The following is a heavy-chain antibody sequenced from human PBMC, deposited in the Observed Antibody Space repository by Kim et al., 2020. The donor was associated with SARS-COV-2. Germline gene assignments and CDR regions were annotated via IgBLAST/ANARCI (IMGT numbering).Heavy chain of an antibody. Sequence: GGSLRLSCVGSGFDFSDYAMNWVRLTPGKGLEWVSSLSHEGIGSYYADSVKGRFTMSRDNSGNTVFLHMDSLRDEDTAIYFCAKDRLRRVFFGEPHFDHWGRGTRVTVSS. CDR2: LSHEGIGS. V-gene: IGHV3-23*01. CDR1: GFDFSDYA. CDR3: AKDRLRRVFFGEPHFDH. J-gene: IGHJ4*02. D-gene: IGHD3-10*01.